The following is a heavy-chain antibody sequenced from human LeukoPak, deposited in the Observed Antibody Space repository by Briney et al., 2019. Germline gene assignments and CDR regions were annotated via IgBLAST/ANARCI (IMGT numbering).Heavy chain of an antibody. CDR2: VYSTGST. Sequence: SETLSLTCTVSGGSFSRYYWSWVRQPAGKGLEWIGRVYSTGSTHYNPSLDSRVTVSVDTSKDQFSLKLSSVTAADTAVYYCARAPSSGATYFDYWGQGSLVTVSS. CDR3: ARAPSSGATYFDY. CDR1: GGSFSRYY. D-gene: IGHD1-26*01. V-gene: IGHV4-4*07. J-gene: IGHJ4*02.